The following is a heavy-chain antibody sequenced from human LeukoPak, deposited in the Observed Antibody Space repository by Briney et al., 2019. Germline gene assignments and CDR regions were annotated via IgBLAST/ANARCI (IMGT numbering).Heavy chain of an antibody. D-gene: IGHD2-15*01. J-gene: IGHJ6*02. CDR1: GFTFSDYY. Sequence: GGSLRLSCAASGFTFSDYYMSWIRQAPGKGLEWVSYISSSGSTIYYADSVKGRFTISRDNAKNSLYLQMNSLRAEDTAVYYCARVACSGGSCCSVYYYGMDVWGQGTTVAVSS. CDR3: ARVACSGGSCCSVYYYGMDV. CDR2: ISSSGSTI. V-gene: IGHV3-11*01.